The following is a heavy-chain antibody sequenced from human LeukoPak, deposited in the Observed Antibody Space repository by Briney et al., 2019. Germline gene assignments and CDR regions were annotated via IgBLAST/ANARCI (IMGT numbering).Heavy chain of an antibody. CDR3: ARHSGGDGYNYNGMDV. CDR2: NSDFGSS. J-gene: IGHJ6*02. D-gene: IGHD6-19*01. V-gene: IGHV3-21*06. Sequence: PGGSLRLSCAASGFTFSSSWMHWVRQAPGKGLEWVSSNSDFGSSHHADSVKGRFTTSRDNAKNSVHLQMNSLRVEDTAIYYCARHSGGDGYNYNGMDVWGQGTMVTVSS. CDR1: GFTFSSSW.